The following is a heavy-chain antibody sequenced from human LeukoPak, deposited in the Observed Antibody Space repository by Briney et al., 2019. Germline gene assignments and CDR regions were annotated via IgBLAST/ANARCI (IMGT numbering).Heavy chain of an antibody. CDR3: ARYLGSYYYYYYGMDV. CDR1: GGSFSGYY. CDR2: INHSGST. D-gene: IGHD3-10*01. Sequence: SETLSLTCAVYGGSFSGYYWSWIRQPPGKGLEWIGEINHSGSTNYNPSLKSRVTILVDTSKNQFSLKLSSVTAADTAVYYCARYLGSYYYYYYGMDVWGQGTTVTVSS. V-gene: IGHV4-34*01. J-gene: IGHJ6*02.